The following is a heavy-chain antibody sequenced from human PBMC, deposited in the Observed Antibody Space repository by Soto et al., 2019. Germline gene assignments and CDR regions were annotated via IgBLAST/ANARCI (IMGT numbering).Heavy chain of an antibody. J-gene: IGHJ3*02. Sequence: AXVKVSCKASGYTFTGYYMHWVRQAPGQGLGWMGWINPNSGGTNYAQKFQGWVTMTRDTSISTAYMELSRLRSDDTAVYYCARDRDSSSWYDAFDIWGQGTMVTVSS. V-gene: IGHV1-2*04. CDR3: ARDRDSSSWYDAFDI. CDR1: GYTFTGYY. D-gene: IGHD6-13*01. CDR2: INPNSGGT.